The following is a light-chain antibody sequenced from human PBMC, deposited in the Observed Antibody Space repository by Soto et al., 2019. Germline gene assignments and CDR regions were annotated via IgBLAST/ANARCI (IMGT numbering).Light chain of an antibody. V-gene: IGLV1-51*01. J-gene: IGLJ2*01. CDR2: DNN. CDR1: SSNIRNNY. CDR3: GTWDSSLSAYVV. Sequence: QSVLPQPPSLSAAPGQKVSIACSGSSSNIRNNYVSWYQQLPGTAPKLLIYDNNKRPSGIPDRFSGSKSGTSATLGITGLQTGDEADYYCGTWDSSLSAYVVFGGGTKLTVL.